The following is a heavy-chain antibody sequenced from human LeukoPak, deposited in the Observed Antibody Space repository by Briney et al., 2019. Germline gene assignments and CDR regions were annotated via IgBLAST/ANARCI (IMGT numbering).Heavy chain of an antibody. V-gene: IGHV4-34*01. J-gene: IGHJ5*02. CDR3: ARHLLLWFNWFDP. Sequence: RSSETLSLTCAVYGGSFSGYYWSWNRQPLGKGLEWIGEINHNGSTNYNPSLKSRVTISVDTSKNQFSLKLSSVTAADTAVYYCARHLLLWFNWFDPWGQGTLVTVSS. CDR1: GGSFSGYY. D-gene: IGHD3-10*01. CDR2: INHNGST.